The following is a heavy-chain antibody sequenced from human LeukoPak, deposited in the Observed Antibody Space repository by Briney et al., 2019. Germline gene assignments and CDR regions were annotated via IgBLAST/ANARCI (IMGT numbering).Heavy chain of an antibody. CDR2: INPNSGGT. CDR3: ARVVTMIVVGTLDY. V-gene: IGHV1-2*02. J-gene: IGHJ4*02. Sequence: EASVKVSFKASGYTFTGYYMHWVRQAPGQGLEWMGWINPNSGGTNYAQKFQGRVTMTRDTSISTAYMELSRLRSDDTAVYYCARVVTMIVVGTLDYWGQGTLVTVSS. D-gene: IGHD3-22*01. CDR1: GYTFTGYY.